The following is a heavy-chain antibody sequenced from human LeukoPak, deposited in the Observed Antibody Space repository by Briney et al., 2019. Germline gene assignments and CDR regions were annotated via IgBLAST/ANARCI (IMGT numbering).Heavy chain of an antibody. V-gene: IGHV3-7*01. CDR2: IKQDGSEK. CDR1: GFTFSSYW. CDR3: ARDRGLWFGEQNYDY. Sequence: GGSLRLSCAASGFTFSSYWMSWVRQAPGKGLEWVANIKQDGSEKYYVDSVKGRFTISRDNAKNSLYLQMNSLRAEDTAVYYCARDRGLWFGEQNYDYWGQGTLVTVSS. J-gene: IGHJ4*02. D-gene: IGHD3-10*01.